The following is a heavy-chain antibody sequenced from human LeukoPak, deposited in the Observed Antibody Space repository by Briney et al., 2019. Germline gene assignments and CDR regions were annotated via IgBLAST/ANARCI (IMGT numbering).Heavy chain of an antibody. V-gene: IGHV1-46*01. Sequence: GASVKVSCKASGYTFTNDDINWVRQAPGQGLEWMGIINPSGGSTSYAQKFQGRVTMTRDMSTSTVYMELSSLGSEDTAVYYCARDLPYYSSDWFDPWGQGTLVTVSS. D-gene: IGHD6-25*01. CDR3: ARDLPYYSSDWFDP. CDR1: GYTFTNDD. CDR2: INPSGGST. J-gene: IGHJ5*02.